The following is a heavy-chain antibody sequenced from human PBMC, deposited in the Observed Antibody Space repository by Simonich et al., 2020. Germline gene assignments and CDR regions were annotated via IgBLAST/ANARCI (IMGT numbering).Heavy chain of an antibody. CDR3: ARANERDY. V-gene: IGHV3-21*01. J-gene: IGHJ4*02. Sequence: EVQLVESGGGLVKPGGSLRLSCAASGFTFSSYSMNWVRQAPGKGLGWVSSISSSSSYIYYADSVKGGFTISRDNAKNSLYLQMNSIRAEDTAVYYCARANERDYWGQGTLVTVSS. CDR1: GFTFSSYS. D-gene: IGHD1-1*01. CDR2: ISSSSSYI.